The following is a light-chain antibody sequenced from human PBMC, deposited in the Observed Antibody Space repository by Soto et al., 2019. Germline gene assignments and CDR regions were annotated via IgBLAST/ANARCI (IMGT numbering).Light chain of an antibody. CDR1: KLGDKY. V-gene: IGLV3-1*01. CDR2: QDS. J-gene: IGLJ2*01. CDR3: QACDSSTAAVV. Sequence: SYELTQPPSVSVSPGQTASITCSGDKLGDKYACWYQQKPGQSPVLVIYQDSKRPSGIPERFSGSNSGNTATLTISGTQAMDEADYHCQACDSSTAAVVFGGGIKLTVL.